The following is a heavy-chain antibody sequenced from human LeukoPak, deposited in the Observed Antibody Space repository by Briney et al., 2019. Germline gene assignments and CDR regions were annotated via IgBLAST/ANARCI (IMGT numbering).Heavy chain of an antibody. CDR3: ARRLEGVSSYFDY. Sequence: SETLCLTCTVSGGSISSISYYWGWLRQPPGKGLEWIGSIYYSGSTYYNPSLKSRVTISVDSSKNQFSLKLSSVTAADTAVYYCARRLEGVSSYFDYWGQGTLVTVSS. D-gene: IGHD3-3*01. J-gene: IGHJ4*02. V-gene: IGHV4-39*01. CDR1: GGSISSISYY. CDR2: IYYSGST.